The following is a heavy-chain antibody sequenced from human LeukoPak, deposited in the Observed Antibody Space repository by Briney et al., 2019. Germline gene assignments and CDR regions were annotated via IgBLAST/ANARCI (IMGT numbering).Heavy chain of an antibody. CDR3: ARVVEYSSGYDAFDI. V-gene: IGHV4-38-2*02. Sequence: SSETLSLTCTVSGYSISSGYYWGWIWQPPGKGLEWIGSIYYSGSTYYNPSLKSRVTISVDTSKNQFSLKLSSVTAADTAVYYCARVVEYSSGYDAFDIWGQGTMVTVSS. J-gene: IGHJ3*02. D-gene: IGHD6-19*01. CDR2: IYYSGST. CDR1: GYSISSGYY.